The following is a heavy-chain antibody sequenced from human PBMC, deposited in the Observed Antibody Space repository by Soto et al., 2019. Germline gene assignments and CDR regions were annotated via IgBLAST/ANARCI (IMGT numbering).Heavy chain of an antibody. Sequence: QVQLVQSGAEVKKPGASVKVSCKASGYTFTSYGISWVRQAPGQGLEWMGWISAYNGNTNYAQKLQGRVTMTTDTNTSRAYTELSSLRSDDTAVYYCARGAGTATLAWYFGLSGRGTLVTVSS. CDR3: ARGAGTATLAWYFGL. V-gene: IGHV1-18*01. D-gene: IGHD4-17*01. CDR2: ISAYNGNT. J-gene: IGHJ2*01. CDR1: GYTFTSYG.